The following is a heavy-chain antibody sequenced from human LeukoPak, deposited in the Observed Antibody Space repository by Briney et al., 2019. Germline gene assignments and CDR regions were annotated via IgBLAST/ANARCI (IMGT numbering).Heavy chain of an antibody. CDR3: ARDQVVGATAGTFDF. CDR2: LSAYNGVT. CDR1: GYTFTSNG. J-gene: IGHJ4*02. V-gene: IGHV1-18*01. Sequence: ASVKVSCKASGYTFTSNGISWVRQAPGQGLEWMGWLSAYNGVTNYAQKLQGRVTMTTDTSTSTAYMEMTSLTSDDTAVCYCARDQVVGATAGTFDFWGQGTLVTVSS. D-gene: IGHD1-26*01.